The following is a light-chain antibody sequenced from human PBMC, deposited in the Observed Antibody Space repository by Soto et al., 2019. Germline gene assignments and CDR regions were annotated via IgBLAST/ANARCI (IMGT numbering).Light chain of an antibody. CDR3: VLYRGSGTSV. CDR1: SGSVSTSYY. Sequence: QTVVTQEPSFSVSPGGTVTLTCGLSSGSVSTSYYPSWYQQTPGQAPRTLIYNTYTRSSGVPDRFSASILGDKAALTITGAQADDESYYYCVLYRGSGTSVFGGGTKLTVL. V-gene: IGLV8-61*01. J-gene: IGLJ2*01. CDR2: NTY.